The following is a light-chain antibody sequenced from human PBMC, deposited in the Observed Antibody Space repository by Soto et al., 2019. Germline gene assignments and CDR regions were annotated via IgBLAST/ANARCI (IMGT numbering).Light chain of an antibody. V-gene: IGLV1-44*01. Sequence: QSALTQPHSASGTPGQRVTISCSGSSSNIGTSSVHWFQQLPGTAPKLLISTTNQRPSGVPERFSGSKSGTSASLAISGLQSEDEAAYYCAAWDDSLNGHVFGTGTKVTVL. CDR2: TTN. CDR3: AAWDDSLNGHV. CDR1: SSNIGTSS. J-gene: IGLJ1*01.